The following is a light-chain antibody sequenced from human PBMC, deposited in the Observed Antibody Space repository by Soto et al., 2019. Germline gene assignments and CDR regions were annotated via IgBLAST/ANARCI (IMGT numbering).Light chain of an antibody. CDR2: GAS. V-gene: IGKV3-20*01. CDR3: QQYDSAPLT. J-gene: IGKJ4*01. Sequence: EIVLTQSPGTLSLSPGERATLSCRASQSVSSSYLAWYQQKAGQPPRLLIFGASNRATGIPDRFSGSGSGTDFTLTISRLEPEDFAVYYCQQYDSAPLTFGGGTKWEIK. CDR1: QSVSSSY.